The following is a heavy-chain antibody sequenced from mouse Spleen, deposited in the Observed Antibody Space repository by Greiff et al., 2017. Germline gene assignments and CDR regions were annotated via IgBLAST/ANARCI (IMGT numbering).Heavy chain of an antibody. J-gene: IGHJ4*01. CDR3: ARFGMITTGYAMDY. Sequence: EVKLEESGGGLVKLGGSLKLSCAASGFTFSSYAMSWVRQTPEKRLEWVATISSGGGNTYYPDSVKGRFTISRDNAKNTLYLQMSSLKSEDTAMYYCARFGMITTGYAMDYWGQGTSVTVSS. CDR2: ISSGGGNT. CDR1: GFTFSSYA. D-gene: IGHD2-4*01. V-gene: IGHV5-9*04.